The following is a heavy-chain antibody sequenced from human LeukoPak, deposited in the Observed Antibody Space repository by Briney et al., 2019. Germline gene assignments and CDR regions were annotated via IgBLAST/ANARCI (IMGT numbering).Heavy chain of an antibody. CDR1: GGSISSYY. J-gene: IGHJ4*02. CDR2: IYTSGST. CDR3: ASTLYSSSWYSFGPFDY. D-gene: IGHD6-13*01. Sequence: SETLSLTCTVSGGSISSYYWSWIRQPAGKGLEWIGRIYTSGSTNYNPSLKSRVTMSVDTSKNQFSLKLSSVTAADTAVYYCASTLYSSSWYSFGPFDYWGQGTLVTVSS. V-gene: IGHV4-4*07.